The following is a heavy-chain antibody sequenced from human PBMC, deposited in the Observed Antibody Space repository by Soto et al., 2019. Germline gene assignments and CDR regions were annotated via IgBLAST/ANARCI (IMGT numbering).Heavy chain of an antibody. CDR1: GYTFTSYY. CDR3: ARDGIAAAGYYNWFEP. CDR2: INPSGGST. J-gene: IGHJ5*02. Sequence: ASVKVSCKASGYTFTSYYMYWVRHAPGQGLEWMGIINPSGGSTSYAQKFQGRVTMTRDTSTSTVYMELSSLRSEDTAVYYCARDGIAAAGYYNWFEPWGQGTLVTVSS. D-gene: IGHD6-13*01. V-gene: IGHV1-46*01.